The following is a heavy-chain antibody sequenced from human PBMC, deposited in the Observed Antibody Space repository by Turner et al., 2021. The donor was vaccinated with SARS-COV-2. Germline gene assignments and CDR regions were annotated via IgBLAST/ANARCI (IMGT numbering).Heavy chain of an antibody. CDR1: GGSISSSSYY. Sequence: QLQLQESGPGLVKPSETLSLPCTVSGGSISSSSYYWGWIRQPPGKGLEWIGNIDYSGSTYYNPSLKSRVTISVDTSKNQFSLKLSSVTAADTAVYYCARLMDTAMDYYGMDVWGQGTTVTVSS. CDR3: ARLMDTAMDYYGMDV. V-gene: IGHV4-39*01. J-gene: IGHJ6*02. CDR2: IDYSGST. D-gene: IGHD5-18*01.